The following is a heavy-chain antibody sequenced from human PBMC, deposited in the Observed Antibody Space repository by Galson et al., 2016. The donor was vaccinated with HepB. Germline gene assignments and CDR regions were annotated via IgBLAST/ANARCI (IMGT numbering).Heavy chain of an antibody. CDR1: GFTFSSYG. J-gene: IGHJ4*02. CDR3: ASGQKEGF. Sequence: SLRLSCAASGFTFSSYGMHWVRQAPGKGLEWVAVKWYDGSNKYYADSVKGRFTISRDTPKNTLYLQMHRRRAEDTAVYYCASGQKEGFWGQGTLVTVSS. CDR2: KWYDGSNK. V-gene: IGHV3-33*01.